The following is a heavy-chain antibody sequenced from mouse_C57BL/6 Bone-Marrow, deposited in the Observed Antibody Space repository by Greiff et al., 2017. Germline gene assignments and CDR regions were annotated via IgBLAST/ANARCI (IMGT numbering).Heavy chain of an antibody. CDR2: ISDGGSYT. Sequence: EVQLVESGGGLVKPGGSLKLSCAASGFTFSSYAMSWVRQTPEKRLEWVATISDGGSYTYYPDNVKGRFTISRDNAKNNLYLQMSHLKSEDTAMYYCARDYYDCVYAMDYWGQGTSVTVSS. CDR1: GFTFSSYA. J-gene: IGHJ4*01. CDR3: ARDYYDCVYAMDY. V-gene: IGHV5-4*01. D-gene: IGHD2-4*01.